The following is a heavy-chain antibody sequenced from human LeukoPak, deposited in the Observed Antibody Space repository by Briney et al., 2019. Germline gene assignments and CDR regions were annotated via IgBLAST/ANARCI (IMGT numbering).Heavy chain of an antibody. CDR1: GFTFGDHA. CDR3: AKQISSGYYYGYFDY. Sequence: GGSLRLSCTASGFTFGDHAMSWVRQAPGKGLEWVSAISGSGGSTYYADSVKGRFTISRDNSKNTLYLQMNSLRAEDTAVYYCAKQISSGYYYGYFDYWGQGTLVTVSS. V-gene: IGHV3-23*01. CDR2: ISGSGGST. D-gene: IGHD3-22*01. J-gene: IGHJ4*02.